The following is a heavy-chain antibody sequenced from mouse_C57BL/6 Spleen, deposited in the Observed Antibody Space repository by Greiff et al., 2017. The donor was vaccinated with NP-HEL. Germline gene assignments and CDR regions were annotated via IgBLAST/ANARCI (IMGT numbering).Heavy chain of an antibody. CDR3: AKIVNYYGSSYYAMDY. CDR1: GFSLTSYG. CDR2: IWRGGST. J-gene: IGHJ4*01. V-gene: IGHV2-5*01. D-gene: IGHD1-1*01. Sequence: VKLVESGPGLVQPSQSLSITCTVSGFSLTSYGVHWVRQSPGKGLEWLGVIWRGGSTDYNAAFMSRLSITKDNSKSHVFFKMNSLQADDTAIYYCAKIVNYYGSSYYAMDYWGQGTSVTVSS.